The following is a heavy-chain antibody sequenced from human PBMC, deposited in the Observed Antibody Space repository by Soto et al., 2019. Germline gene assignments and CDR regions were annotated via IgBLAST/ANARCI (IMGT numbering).Heavy chain of an antibody. V-gene: IGHV4-34*01. CDR2: VKDGGHT. D-gene: IGHD5-12*01. Sequence: QVQLQQWGAGLLKPSETLSLNCAVTGGSLSGYYWSWIRQAPGKGLEWIGEVKDGGHTNYRQGLRGRVTISSDTSNNQFSLRLNAVAAADTGVYYCARGQEGVVATHWDQGSLVTVSS. J-gene: IGHJ4*02. CDR3: ARGQEGVVATH. CDR1: GGSLSGYY.